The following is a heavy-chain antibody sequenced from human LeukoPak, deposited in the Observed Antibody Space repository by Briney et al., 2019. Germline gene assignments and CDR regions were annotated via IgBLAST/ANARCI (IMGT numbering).Heavy chain of an antibody. CDR2: ISSGSTHI. V-gene: IGHV3-21*06. J-gene: IGHJ4*02. CDR1: GFSFSDYN. Sequence: GGSLGLSCAASGFSFSDYNMNWVRQAPGKGLEWVSSISSGSTHIYYADSVKGRFTISRDNAKNSLYLQMNSLRAEDTAVYYCARDREQWLVRRFDYWGQGTLVTVSS. CDR3: ARDREQWLVRRFDY. D-gene: IGHD6-19*01.